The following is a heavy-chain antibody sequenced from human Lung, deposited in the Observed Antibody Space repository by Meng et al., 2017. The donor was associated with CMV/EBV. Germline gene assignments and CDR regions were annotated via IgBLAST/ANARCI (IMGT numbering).Heavy chain of an antibody. CDR3: AKGDDSGWSPFDY. D-gene: IGHD3-22*01. Sequence: GGSXRLXCAASGFTFSNYAMNWVRQAPGKGLEWVSVIYSDGSSTYYADSVKGRFTISRDNSKNTLDLQMNSLRAEDTAVYYCAKGDDSGWSPFDYWCQGTLVTVSS. J-gene: IGHJ4*02. CDR1: GFTFSNYA. V-gene: IGHV3-23*03. CDR2: IYSDGSST.